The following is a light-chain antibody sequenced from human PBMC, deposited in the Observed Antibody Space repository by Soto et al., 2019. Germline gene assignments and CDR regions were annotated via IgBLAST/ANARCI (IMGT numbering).Light chain of an antibody. CDR1: QRVSSY. Sequence: EIVLTQSPATLSLSPGERATLSCRASQRVSSYLAWYQQKPGQAPRLLIYDASNRATGIPARFSGSGSGTYFTLTISGLEPEDFAVYYCQQRSNWPPGLTFGGGTKFEIK. J-gene: IGKJ4*01. V-gene: IGKV3-11*01. CDR3: QQRSNWPPGLT. CDR2: DAS.